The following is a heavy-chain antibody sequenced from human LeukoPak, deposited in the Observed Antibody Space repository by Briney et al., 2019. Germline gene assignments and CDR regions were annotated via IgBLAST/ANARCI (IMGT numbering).Heavy chain of an antibody. V-gene: IGHV3-23*01. D-gene: IGHD3-10*01. CDR3: ARDEQGYYGSGSYYNMPDY. CDR2: ITGSGDTT. CDR1: GFTFSSCV. J-gene: IGHJ4*02. Sequence: GGSLRLSCTASGFTFSSCVMGWVRQAPGMGLEWVSVITGSGDTTYYADSVQGRFTISRDNSKSTLYLQMNSLRAEDTAVYYCARDEQGYYGSGSYYNMPDYWGQGTLVTVSS.